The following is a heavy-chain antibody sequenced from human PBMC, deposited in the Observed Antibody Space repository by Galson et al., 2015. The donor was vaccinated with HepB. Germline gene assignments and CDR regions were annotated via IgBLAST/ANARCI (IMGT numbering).Heavy chain of an antibody. D-gene: IGHD2-15*01. CDR3: AHRRLTEVVVIPATRGNWFDP. CDR1: GFSLPTRGVG. Sequence: PALVKPTQTLTLTCTFSGFSLPTRGVGVGWLRQPPGKALEWLALIYWDDDKRYSPSLKSRLTITKDTSKNQVVLTMTNMDPVDTATYYCAHRRLTEVVVIPATRGNWFDPWGQGPRSPSPQ. J-gene: IGHJ5*02. CDR2: IYWDDDK. V-gene: IGHV2-5*02.